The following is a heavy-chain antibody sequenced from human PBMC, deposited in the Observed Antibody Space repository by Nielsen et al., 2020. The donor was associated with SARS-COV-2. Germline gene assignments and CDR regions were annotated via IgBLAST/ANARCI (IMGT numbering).Heavy chain of an antibody. CDR3: ARGRRRDECSGGSCYYDY. CDR2: IDPDSGGT. D-gene: IGHD2-15*01. Sequence: WVRQAPGQGLEWMGRIDPDSGGTNYAPKFQGRVTMTRDTSLSTASMELSGLRSDDTAVYYCARGRRRDECSGGSCYYDYWGQGTQVTVSS. V-gene: IGHV1-2*06. J-gene: IGHJ4*02.